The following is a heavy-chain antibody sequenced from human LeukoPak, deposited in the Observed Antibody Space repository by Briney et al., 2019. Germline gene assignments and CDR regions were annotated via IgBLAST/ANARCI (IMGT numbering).Heavy chain of an antibody. CDR2: IYTSGTT. Sequence: PSETLSLTCTVSGGSISSYYWSWIRQPAGKGLEWIGRIYTSGTTNYNPSLKSRVTISIDTSKNHFSLKLSSVTAADTAIYYCVRAPDYGSSWCPYYFDYWGQGTLVTVSS. J-gene: IGHJ4*02. V-gene: IGHV4-4*07. CDR3: VRAPDYGSSWCPYYFDY. CDR1: GGSISSYY. D-gene: IGHD6-13*01.